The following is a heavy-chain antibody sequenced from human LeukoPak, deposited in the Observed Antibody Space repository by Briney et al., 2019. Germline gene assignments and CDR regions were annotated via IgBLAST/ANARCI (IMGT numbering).Heavy chain of an antibody. V-gene: IGHV3-23*01. CDR1: GFTFSSYG. J-gene: IGHJ4*02. CDR3: AKGHADSSGYYYFDS. CDR2: IRGNADTT. D-gene: IGHD3-22*01. Sequence: GGSLRLSCAASGFTFSSYGMSWVRQAPGKGLEWVSGIRGNADTTYYADSVKGRFSIFRDNSKNMLYLQMNSLRVEDTAVYYCAKGHADSSGYYYFDSWGQGTLVTVSS.